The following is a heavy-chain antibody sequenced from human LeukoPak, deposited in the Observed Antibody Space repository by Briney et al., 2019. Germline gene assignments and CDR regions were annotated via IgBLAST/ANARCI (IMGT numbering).Heavy chain of an antibody. D-gene: IGHD1-26*01. CDR2: ISSSSSSI. CDR1: RFTFSSYS. J-gene: IGHJ4*02. CDR3: AREGSSGSYRRYYFDY. V-gene: IGHV3-21*01. Sequence: GGSLRLSCAASRFTFSSYSMNWVRQAPGKGLEWVSSISSSSSSIYYAVSVKGRFTISRDNAKNSLYLQMNSLRAEDTAAYYCAREGSSGSYRRYYFDYWGQGTLVTVSS.